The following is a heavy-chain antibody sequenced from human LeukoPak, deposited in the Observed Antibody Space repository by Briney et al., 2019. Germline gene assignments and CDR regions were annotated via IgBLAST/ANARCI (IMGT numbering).Heavy chain of an antibody. CDR1: GPRFSNFW. D-gene: IGHD1/OR15-1a*01. CDR3: TRDFAFQQFDY. J-gene: IGHJ4*02. CDR2: ISQDESTK. Sequence: GGSRRLSWAVTGPRFSNFWMTWDSQAPGKGTEWFDNISQDESTKNYVDAVEGRFTISRDNAKNSLFPQMNSLSAEDTAVYYCTRDFAFQQFDYWGQGTLVTVSS. V-gene: IGHV3-7*01.